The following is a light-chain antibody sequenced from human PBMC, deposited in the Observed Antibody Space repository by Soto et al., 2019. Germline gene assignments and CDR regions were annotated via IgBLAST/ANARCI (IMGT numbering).Light chain of an antibody. CDR3: SSYAGSNNLV. CDR1: SSDVGGYDY. Sequence: QSALTQPPSASGYPGQSVTISCTGTSSDVGGYDYVSWYQHHPGKAPKLMIYEVSLRPSGVPDRFSGSKSGNTASLTVSGLQAEDEADYYCSSYAGSNNLVFGGGTKLTVL. CDR2: EVS. V-gene: IGLV2-8*01. J-gene: IGLJ3*02.